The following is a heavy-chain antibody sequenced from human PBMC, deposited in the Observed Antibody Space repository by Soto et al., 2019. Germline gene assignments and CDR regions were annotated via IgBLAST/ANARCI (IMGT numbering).Heavy chain of an antibody. CDR2: IYYSGST. CDR3: ARRTFYGSGSYVVY. D-gene: IGHD3-10*01. V-gene: IGHV4-39*01. CDR1: GGSITSNGDY. Sequence: SETLSLTCTVSGGSITSNGDYWGWIRQPPGKGLEWIGSIYYSGSTYYDPSLESRVTMSVDTSKNQFSLKLSSVTAADTAVYYCARRTFYGSGSYVVYWGQGTLVTVSS. J-gene: IGHJ4*02.